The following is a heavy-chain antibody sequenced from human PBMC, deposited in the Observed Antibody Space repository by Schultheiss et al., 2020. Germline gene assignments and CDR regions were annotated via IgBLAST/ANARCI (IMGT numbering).Heavy chain of an antibody. Sequence: GGSLRLSCTASGFTFSSYGMHWVRQAPGKGLEWVAVIWYDGSNKYYADSVKGRFTISRDNSKNTLYLQMNSLRAEDTALYYCARGGYSDRYYYYYMDVWGKGTTVTVSS. J-gene: IGHJ6*03. CDR3: ARGGYSDRYYYYYMDV. CDR1: GFTFSSYG. CDR2: IWYDGSNK. D-gene: IGHD3-22*01. V-gene: IGHV3-33*01.